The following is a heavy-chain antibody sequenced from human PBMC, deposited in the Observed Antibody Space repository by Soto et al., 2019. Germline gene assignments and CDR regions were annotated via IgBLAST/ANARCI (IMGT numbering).Heavy chain of an antibody. CDR2: IYYSGST. D-gene: IGHD6-13*01. CDR3: ARVFSDSSSFFDP. CDR1: GGSISSGVYY. V-gene: IGHV4-31*03. J-gene: IGHJ5*02. Sequence: SETLSLTCTVSGGSISSGVYYWSWIRQHPGKGLEWIGYIYYSGSTYYNPSLKSRVTISVDTSKNQFSLKLSSVTAADTAVYYCARVFSDSSSFFDPWGQGTLVTVSS.